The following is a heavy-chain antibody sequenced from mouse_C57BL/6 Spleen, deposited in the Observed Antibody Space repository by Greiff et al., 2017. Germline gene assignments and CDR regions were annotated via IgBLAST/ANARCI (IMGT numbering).Heavy chain of an antibody. CDR3: ARATDYGSSYWFAY. J-gene: IGHJ3*01. CDR2: INYDGSST. CDR1: GFTFSDYY. D-gene: IGHD1-1*01. Sequence: EVKLVESEGGLVQPGSSMKLSCTASGFTFSDYYMAWVRQVPEKGLEWVANINYDGSSTYYLDSLKSRFIISRDNAKNILYLQMSSLKSEDTATYYCARATDYGSSYWFAYWGQGTLVTVSA. V-gene: IGHV5-16*01.